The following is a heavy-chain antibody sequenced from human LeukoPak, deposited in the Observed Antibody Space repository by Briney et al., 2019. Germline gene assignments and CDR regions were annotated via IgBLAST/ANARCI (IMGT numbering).Heavy chain of an antibody. CDR2: IYSGGST. V-gene: IGHV3-53*01. J-gene: IGHJ4*02. CDR3: ARDYDYIWGSYFGY. D-gene: IGHD3-16*01. Sequence: GGSLRLSCAASGFTVRNNYVSWVRQAPGKGLEWAAFIYSGGSTHHADSVKGRFSISRDNSKNTVYLQMNSLRAEDTAVYYCARDYDYIWGSYFGYWGQGTLVTVSS. CDR1: GFTVRNNY.